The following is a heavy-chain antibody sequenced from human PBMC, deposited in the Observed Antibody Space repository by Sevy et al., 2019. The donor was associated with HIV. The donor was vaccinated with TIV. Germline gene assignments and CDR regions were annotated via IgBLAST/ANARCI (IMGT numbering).Heavy chain of an antibody. CDR3: ARAYCSDGRSYSLAY. D-gene: IGHD2-8*01. Sequence: ASVKVSCKISGYTFTTYRITWVRQAPGQGLEWMGWISPHNGDTDYAQKLQDRSTMITDTSTTTVYMELTSLRSDDTAVYYSARAYCSDGRSYSLAYWGQGTLVTVSS. V-gene: IGHV1-18*01. J-gene: IGHJ4*02. CDR2: ISPHNGDT. CDR1: GYTFTTYR.